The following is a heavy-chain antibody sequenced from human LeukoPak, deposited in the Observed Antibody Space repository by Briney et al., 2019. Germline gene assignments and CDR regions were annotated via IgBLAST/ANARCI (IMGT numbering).Heavy chain of an antibody. D-gene: IGHD3-3*01. V-gene: IGHV4-4*02. Sequence: PSETLSLTCAVSGGSISSSNWWSWVRQPPGKGLEWIGEIYHSGSTNYNPSLKSRVTISVDKSKNQFSLKLSSGTAADTAVYYCARVSGGIFGSFDYWGQGTLVTVSS. J-gene: IGHJ4*02. CDR1: GGSISSSNW. CDR2: IYHSGST. CDR3: ARVSGGIFGSFDY.